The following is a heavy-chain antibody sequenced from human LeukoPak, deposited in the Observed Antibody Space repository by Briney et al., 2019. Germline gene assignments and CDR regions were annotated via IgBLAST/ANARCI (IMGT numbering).Heavy chain of an antibody. CDR1: GGSISSYY. CDR3: ARMDIVATTRFDY. V-gene: IGHV4-59*08. CDR2: IYYSGST. D-gene: IGHD5-12*01. Sequence: SETLSLTCTVSGGSISSYYWSWIRQPPGKGLEWIGYIYYSGSTNYNPSLKSRVTISVDTSKNQFSLKLSSVTAADTAVYYCARMDIVATTRFDYWGQGTLVTVSS. J-gene: IGHJ4*02.